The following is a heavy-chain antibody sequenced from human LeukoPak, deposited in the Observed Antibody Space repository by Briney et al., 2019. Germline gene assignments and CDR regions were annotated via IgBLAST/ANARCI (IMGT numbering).Heavy chain of an antibody. CDR2: IYPGDSDT. Sequence: GEPLKISCKGSGYNFTTYWIGWVRQLPGKGLEWMGIIYPGDSDTRYSPSFQGQVSISADKSISTAYLQWSSLKASDTAMYYCARQVLTAYGMDVWGQGTSVTVS. CDR3: ARQVLTAYGMDV. D-gene: IGHD2-21*02. J-gene: IGHJ6*02. CDR1: GYNFTTYW. V-gene: IGHV5-51*01.